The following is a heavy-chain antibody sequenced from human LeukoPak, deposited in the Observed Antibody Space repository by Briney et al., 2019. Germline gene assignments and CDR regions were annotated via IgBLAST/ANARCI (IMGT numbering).Heavy chain of an antibody. CDR1: GFTFDDYA. CDR2: ISWNSGSI. Sequence: PGGSLRLSCAASGFTFDDYAMHWVRHAPGKGLEWVSGISWNSGSIAYADSVKGRFTISRDNAKNSLYLQMNSLRAEDTALYDCAKDFYPGGQGTLVTVSS. CDR3: AKDFYP. J-gene: IGHJ5*02. V-gene: IGHV3-9*01.